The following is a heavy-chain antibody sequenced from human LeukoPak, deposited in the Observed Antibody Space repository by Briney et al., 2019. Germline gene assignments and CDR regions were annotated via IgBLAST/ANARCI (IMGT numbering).Heavy chain of an antibody. D-gene: IGHD3-10*01. V-gene: IGHV3-66*01. CDR1: GFTVSSNY. Sequence: GGSLRLSCTVSGFTVSSNYMSWVRQAPGKGLEWVSVIYSGGSTYYADSVKGRFTISRDNSKNTLYLQMNSLRAEDTAVCYCARVLAMVRGVIDYWGQGTLVTVSS. CDR3: ARVLAMVRGVIDY. CDR2: IYSGGST. J-gene: IGHJ4*02.